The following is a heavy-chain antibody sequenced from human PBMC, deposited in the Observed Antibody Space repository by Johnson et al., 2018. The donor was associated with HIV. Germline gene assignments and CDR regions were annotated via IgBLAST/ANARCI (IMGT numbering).Heavy chain of an antibody. CDR2: TSFAGTND. D-gene: IGHD6-6*01. J-gene: IGHJ3*01. CDR1: GFTFSSYN. V-gene: IGHV3-30*04. CDR3: AKDLSSSSL. Sequence: QVQPVESGGGVVQPGTSLRLSCAASGFTFSSYNMHWVRQAPGKGLEWVAATSFAGTNDGCADSVKGRFTISRDNSQDTLYLQIDSLRVEDTAVYYCAKDLSSSSLWGQGTMVTVSS.